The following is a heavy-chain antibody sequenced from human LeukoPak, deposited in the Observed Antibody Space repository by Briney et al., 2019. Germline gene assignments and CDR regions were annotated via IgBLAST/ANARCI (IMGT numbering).Heavy chain of an antibody. D-gene: IGHD6-13*01. CDR2: ISAYNGNT. CDR1: GYTFTSYG. CDR3: ARGTSRAYSSSWADY. J-gene: IGHJ4*02. Sequence: GASVKVSCKASGYTFTSYGISWVRQAPGQGLEWMGWISAYNGNTNYAQKLQGRVTMTTDTSTSTAYMELSSLRSEDTAVYYCARGTSRAYSSSWADYWGQGTLVTVST. V-gene: IGHV1-18*01.